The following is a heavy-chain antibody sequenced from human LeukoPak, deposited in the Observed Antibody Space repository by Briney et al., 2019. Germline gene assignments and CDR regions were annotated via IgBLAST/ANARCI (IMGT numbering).Heavy chain of an antibody. J-gene: IGHJ6*03. CDR2: INPSGGST. Sequence: ASVKVSCKASGYTFTSYYMHWVRQAPGQGLEWMGIINPSGGSTSYAQKFQGRVTMTRDTSISTAYMELSRLRSDDTAVYYCALIAAAGDYYYYYMDVWGKGTTVTVSS. CDR1: GYTFTSYY. V-gene: IGHV1-46*01. D-gene: IGHD6-13*01. CDR3: ALIAAAGDYYYYYMDV.